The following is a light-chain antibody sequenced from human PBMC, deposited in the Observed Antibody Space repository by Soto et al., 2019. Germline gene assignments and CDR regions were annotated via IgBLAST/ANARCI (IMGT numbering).Light chain of an antibody. Sequence: QSALTQPRSVSGSPGQSVTISCTGTSIDVGGYNYVSWYQQHPGKAPKLMIYDVSKRPSGVPDRFSGSKSGNTASLTISGLQAEDEADYYCCSYAGSYTSNYVFGTGTKVTVL. CDR3: CSYAGSYTSNYV. CDR1: SIDVGGYNY. J-gene: IGLJ1*01. CDR2: DVS. V-gene: IGLV2-11*01.